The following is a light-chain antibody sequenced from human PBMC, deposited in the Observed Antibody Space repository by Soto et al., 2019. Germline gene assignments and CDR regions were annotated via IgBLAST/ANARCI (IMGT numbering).Light chain of an antibody. CDR3: QQYETFSGT. V-gene: IGKV1-5*01. CDR2: DAS. J-gene: IGKJ1*01. Sequence: DIQMTQSPCTLSASVGDTVTVTCRASQSVSGGLAWYQQKPGEAPKLLIYDASALPRGVPSRFSGSGSGTKFPLTLARLQPDDFATYSCQQYETFSGTFGPGTKVDIK. CDR1: QSVSGG.